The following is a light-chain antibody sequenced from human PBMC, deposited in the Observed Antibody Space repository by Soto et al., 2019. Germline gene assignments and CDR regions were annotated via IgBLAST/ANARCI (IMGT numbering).Light chain of an antibody. Sequence: EIVLTQSPGTLSLSPGERATLSCMARQSVSSSYLAWYQQNPGQAPRLLIYGASSRATGIPDRFSGSGSGTDFTLTISRLEPEDFAVYYCQQYGSSLFTFGPGTKVDSK. V-gene: IGKV3-20*01. CDR3: QQYGSSLFT. CDR1: QSVSSSY. CDR2: GAS. J-gene: IGKJ3*01.